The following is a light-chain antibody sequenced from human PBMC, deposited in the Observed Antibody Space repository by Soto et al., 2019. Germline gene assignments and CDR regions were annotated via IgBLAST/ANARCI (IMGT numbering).Light chain of an antibody. V-gene: IGKV1-9*01. CDR1: QGISSY. J-gene: IGKJ5*01. Sequence: IQSVQFSSSLSASVGDRHTITCLASQGISSYLAWYQQKPGKAPKLLIYAASTLQSGVPSRFSGSGSGTDFTLTISSLQPEDFASYYCQQRNSDTPNTFGQGTRLEIK. CDR3: QQRNSDTPNT. CDR2: AAS.